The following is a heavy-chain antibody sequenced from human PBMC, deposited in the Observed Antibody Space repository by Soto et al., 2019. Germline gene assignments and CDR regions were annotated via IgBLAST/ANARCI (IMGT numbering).Heavy chain of an antibody. CDR3: AKAFYSGSGSYYVIDY. CDR1: GFSDSTYG. D-gene: IGHD3-10*01. CDR2: ISYAGSNK. Sequence: PGGSLRLSCAASGFSDSTYGMHWVRQAPGKGLEWVAVISYAGSNKDYADSVKGRITISRDNSKNTLYLQMNSLRAEDTAVYYCAKAFYSGSGSYYVIDYWGQGTLVTVSS. J-gene: IGHJ4*02. V-gene: IGHV3-30*18.